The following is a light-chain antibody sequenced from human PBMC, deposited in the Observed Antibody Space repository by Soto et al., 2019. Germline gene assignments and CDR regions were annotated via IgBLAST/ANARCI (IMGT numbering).Light chain of an antibody. V-gene: IGLV1-40*01. CDR2: GNS. CDR3: QSYDSSLSGWV. CDR1: SSNIGAGYD. Sequence: QSVLTQPPSVSGAPGQRVTISCTGSSSNIGAGYDVHWYQQLPGTAPKLLIYGNSNRPSGVPDRFSGSKSGTSASLAITGLQAEYEADYYCQSYDSSLSGWVFGNGTKVTVL. J-gene: IGLJ1*01.